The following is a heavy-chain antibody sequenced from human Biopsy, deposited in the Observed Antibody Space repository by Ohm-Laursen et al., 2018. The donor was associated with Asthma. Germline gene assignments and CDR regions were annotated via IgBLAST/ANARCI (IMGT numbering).Heavy chain of an antibody. CDR1: GFTFSIYG. D-gene: IGHD4-23*01. CDR2: ISYDGSNK. CDR3: ARGNHHLDYGGNSGAFDI. Sequence: SLRLSCAASGFTFSIYGMHWVRQAPGKGLEWVAVISYDGSNKYYADSVKGRFTISRDNSKNTLYLQMNSLRAEDTAVYYCARGNHHLDYGGNSGAFDIWGQGTMVTVSS. V-gene: IGHV3-30*03. J-gene: IGHJ3*02.